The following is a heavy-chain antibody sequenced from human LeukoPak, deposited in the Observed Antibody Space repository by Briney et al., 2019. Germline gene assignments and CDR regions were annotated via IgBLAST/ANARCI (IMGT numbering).Heavy chain of an antibody. J-gene: IGHJ4*02. V-gene: IGHV3-30-3*01. CDR2: ISYDGSNK. CDR3: ARSGNYDCSGYYFPFDY. Sequence: GGSLRLSCAASGFTFSSYAMHWVRQAPGKGLEWVAVISYDGSNKYYADSVKGRFTISRDNSKNTLYLQMNSLRAEDTAVYYCARSGNYDCSGYYFPFDYWGQGTLVTVSS. D-gene: IGHD3-22*01. CDR1: GFTFSSYA.